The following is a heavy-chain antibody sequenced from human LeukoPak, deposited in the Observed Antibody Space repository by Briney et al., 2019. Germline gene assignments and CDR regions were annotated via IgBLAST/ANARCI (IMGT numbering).Heavy chain of an antibody. D-gene: IGHD6-19*01. CDR1: GVTFGDHA. J-gene: IGHJ4*02. V-gene: IGHV3-9*01. CDR3: AKVGAVSLES. Sequence: AGGSLRLSCAASGVTFGDHAMHWVRQTPGKGLEWVAGISYNSGSLGYADSVKGRFTISRDNGKQSLFLQMNSLRPEDTAVYFCAKVGAVSLESWGQGTLVTVSS. CDR2: ISYNSGSL.